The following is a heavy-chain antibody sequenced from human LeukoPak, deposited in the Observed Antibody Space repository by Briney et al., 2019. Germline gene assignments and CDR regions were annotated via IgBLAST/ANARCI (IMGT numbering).Heavy chain of an antibody. J-gene: IGHJ4*02. CDR3: ARAGEGATVY. Sequence: PGGSLRLSCAASGFTFSSYSMNWVRQAPGKGLEWVSSISSSTSYIYYADSVKGRFTISRDNAKNSLYLQMNSLRAEDTAVYYCARAGEGATVYWGQGTLVTVSS. D-gene: IGHD1-26*01. V-gene: IGHV3-21*01. CDR2: ISSSTSYI. CDR1: GFTFSSYS.